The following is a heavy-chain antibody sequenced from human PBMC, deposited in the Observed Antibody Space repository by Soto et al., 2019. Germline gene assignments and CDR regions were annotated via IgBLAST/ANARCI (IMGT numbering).Heavy chain of an antibody. CDR3: AKYAGGGGYMDF. Sequence: EVQLLESGGGLVQPGGSLRLSCAASGFSFGSYSIGWVRQPPGKGLEWVSAVRESGASTYYADSMKGQFTISRDNSRNTVFLQMNSLRAEDTAVYYCAKYAGGGGYMDFWGQGTLVTVSS. D-gene: IGHD2-15*01. CDR2: VRESGAST. CDR1: GFSFGSYS. V-gene: IGHV3-23*01. J-gene: IGHJ4*02.